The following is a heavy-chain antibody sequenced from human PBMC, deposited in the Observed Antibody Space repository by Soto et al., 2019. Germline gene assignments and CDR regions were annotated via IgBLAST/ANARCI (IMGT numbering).Heavy chain of an antibody. D-gene: IGHD6-13*01. Sequence: ASVKVSCKASGYTFTSYGISWVRQAPGQGLEWMGWISAYNGNTNYAQKLQGRVTMTTDTSTSTAYMELRSLRSDDTAVYYCARDLQQLDPGDAFDIWGQGTMVTVSS. CDR2: ISAYNGNT. V-gene: IGHV1-18*01. J-gene: IGHJ3*02. CDR3: ARDLQQLDPGDAFDI. CDR1: GYTFTSYG.